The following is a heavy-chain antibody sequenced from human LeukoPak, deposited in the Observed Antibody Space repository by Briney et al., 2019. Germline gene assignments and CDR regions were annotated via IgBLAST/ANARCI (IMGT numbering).Heavy chain of an antibody. CDR3: ARGVVPAAITSWFDP. CDR2: IISAFGPA. D-gene: IGHD2-2*01. J-gene: IGHJ5*02. V-gene: IGHV1-69*13. Sequence: SVKVSCKAFGYTFTSYYMHWVRQAPGQGLEWMGGIISAFGPANYAQKFQGRVTITADESINTAYMELSSLRSEDTAVYYCARGVVPAAITSWFDPWGQGTLVTVSS. CDR1: GYTFTSYY.